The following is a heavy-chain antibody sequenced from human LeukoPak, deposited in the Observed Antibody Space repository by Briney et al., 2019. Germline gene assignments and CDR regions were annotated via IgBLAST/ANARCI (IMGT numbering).Heavy chain of an antibody. Sequence: SETLSLTCTVSGGSISSYYWSWIRQPPGKGLDWIGYIYYIGSTNYNPSLKSRVTISVDTSKNQFSLKLSSVTAADTAVYYCARHSEYSYGYYFDYWGQGTLVTVSS. V-gene: IGHV4-59*08. CDR3: ARHSEYSYGYYFDY. CDR2: IYYIGST. CDR1: GGSISSYY. J-gene: IGHJ4*02. D-gene: IGHD5-18*01.